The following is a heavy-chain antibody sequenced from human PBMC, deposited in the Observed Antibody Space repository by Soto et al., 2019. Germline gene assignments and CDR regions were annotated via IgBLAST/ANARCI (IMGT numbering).Heavy chain of an antibody. CDR2: IYHSGSI. D-gene: IGHD3-10*01. Sequence: SEPLSLASTVSNATISSRKWWTWVRQTPGKGLEWIGEIYHSGSINHNPSLKSRVTMSVDKSKNQFSLKMTSVTAADTGVYYCASKFGELLADAFDIWGQGTVVT. CDR1: NATISSRKW. J-gene: IGHJ3*02. V-gene: IGHV4-4*02. CDR3: ASKFGELLADAFDI.